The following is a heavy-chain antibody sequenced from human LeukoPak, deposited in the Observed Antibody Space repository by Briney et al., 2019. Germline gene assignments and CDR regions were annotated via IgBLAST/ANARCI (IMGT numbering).Heavy chain of an antibody. V-gene: IGHV3-66*01. D-gene: IGHD6-13*01. Sequence: YSGGSTYYADSVKGRFTVSRDHSKNTLYFQMNSLRAEDTAVYYCARGASAAGNDYKYGMDVWGQGTTVTVSS. J-gene: IGHJ6*02. CDR3: ARGASAAGNDYKYGMDV. CDR2: YSGGST.